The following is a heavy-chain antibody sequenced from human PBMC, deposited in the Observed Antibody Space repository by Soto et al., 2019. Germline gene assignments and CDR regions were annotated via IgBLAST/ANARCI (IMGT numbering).Heavy chain of an antibody. V-gene: IGHV1-69*13. D-gene: IGHD2-2*02. CDR2: IIPIFGTA. CDR1: GCTLSSYA. Sequence: SVKLSCTASGCTLSSYAISWVRQAPGQGLEWMGGIIPIFGTADYAQKFQGRVTITADESTSTAYMELSSLRSEDTAMYYCATHEIGHCISASCYKGGYYYGMDVWGQGTTVTVSS. CDR3: ATHEIGHCISASCYKGGYYYGMDV. J-gene: IGHJ6*02.